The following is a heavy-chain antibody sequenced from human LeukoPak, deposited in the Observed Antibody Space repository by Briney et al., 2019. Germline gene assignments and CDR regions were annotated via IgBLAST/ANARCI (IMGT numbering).Heavy chain of an antibody. CDR3: ARGGSDSSSWYLFDY. D-gene: IGHD6-13*01. J-gene: IGHJ4*02. CDR2: INAGNGNT. CDR1: GYTFTSYA. Sequence: ASVKVSCKASGYTFTSYAMHWVRQASGQRLEWMGWINAGNGNTKYSQKFQGRVTITRDTSASTAYMELSSLRSEDTAVYYCARGGSDSSSWYLFDYWGQGTLVTVSS. V-gene: IGHV1-3*01.